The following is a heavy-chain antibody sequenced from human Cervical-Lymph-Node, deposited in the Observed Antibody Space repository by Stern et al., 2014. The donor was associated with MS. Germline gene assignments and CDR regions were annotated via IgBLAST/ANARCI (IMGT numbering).Heavy chain of an antibody. V-gene: IGHV4-39*01. D-gene: IGHD2-15*01. J-gene: IGHJ4*02. CDR3: ANSAPLRD. Sequence: QLQLQESGPGLVKPSETLSLTCDVSGGSIYSTSYYWGWIRQPPGKGLEWIGSIYYRGSTYSNPSLKSRAPIPEDPSKNQFPLKLSSVTAADTAVYYCANSAPLRDWGQGTLVTVSS. CDR1: GGSIYSTSYY. CDR2: IYYRGST.